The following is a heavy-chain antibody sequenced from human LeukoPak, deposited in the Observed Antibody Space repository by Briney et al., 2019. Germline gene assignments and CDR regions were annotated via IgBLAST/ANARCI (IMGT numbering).Heavy chain of an antibody. CDR2: ISSSGSTI. CDR1: GFTFSDYY. J-gene: IGHJ3*02. CDR3: ARDSPMHAFDI. Sequence: GGSLRLSCAASGFTFSDYYMSWIRQAPGKGLEWASYISSSGSTIYYADSVKGRFTISRDNAKNSLYLQMNSLRAEDTAVYYCARDSPMHAFDIWGQGTMVTVSS. V-gene: IGHV3-11*01.